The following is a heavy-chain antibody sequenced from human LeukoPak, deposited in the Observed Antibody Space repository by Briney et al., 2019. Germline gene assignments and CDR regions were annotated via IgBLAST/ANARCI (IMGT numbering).Heavy chain of an antibody. V-gene: IGHV4-4*07. CDR1: GDSISSSY. CDR3: ARDLALGYCPSSSCSSPLFDY. CDR2: IHTSGGT. Sequence: SDTLSLTCTVSGDSISSSYWSWIRQPAGKGLEWIGRIHTSGGTRYNPSLKSRITMSVDASKYQFSLSLTSVTAADTAVYYCARDLALGYCPSSSCSSPLFDYWGQGTLVTVSS. J-gene: IGHJ4*02. D-gene: IGHD2-2*01.